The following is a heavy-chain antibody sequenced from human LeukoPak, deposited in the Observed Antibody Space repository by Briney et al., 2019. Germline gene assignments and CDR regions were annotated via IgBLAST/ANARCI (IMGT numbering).Heavy chain of an antibody. V-gene: IGHV4-4*02. Sequence: SETLSLTCAVSGGSISSNNWWSWVRQPPGKGLEWIGEIAQSGSTNYNPSLKSRVTISVDTSKNQFSLKLSSVTAADTAVYYCASVLPYYYYMDVWGKGTTVTVSS. CDR2: IAQSGST. D-gene: IGHD6-6*01. CDR1: GGSISSNNW. J-gene: IGHJ6*03. CDR3: ASVLPYYYYMDV.